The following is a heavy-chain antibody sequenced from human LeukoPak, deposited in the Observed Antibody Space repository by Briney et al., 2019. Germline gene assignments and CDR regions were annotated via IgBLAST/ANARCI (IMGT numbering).Heavy chain of an antibody. CDR3: ARGMKWAYYYDSSGRRDDAFDI. D-gene: IGHD3-22*01. V-gene: IGHV4-30-4*08. CDR1: GGSISSGDYY. J-gene: IGHJ3*02. Sequence: SQTLSLTCTVSGGSISSGDYYWSWTRQPPGKGLEWIGYIYYSGSTYYNPSLKSRVTISVDTSKNQFSLKLSSVTAADTAVYYCARGMKWAYYYDSSGRRDDAFDIWGQGTMVTVSS. CDR2: IYYSGST.